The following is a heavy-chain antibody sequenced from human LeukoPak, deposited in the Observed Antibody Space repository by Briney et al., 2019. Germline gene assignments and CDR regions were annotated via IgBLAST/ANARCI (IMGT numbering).Heavy chain of an antibody. J-gene: IGHJ4*02. CDR1: GFTFSNYA. D-gene: IGHD3-22*01. V-gene: IGHV3-23*01. CDR3: AKERYYYDSSGYDY. CDR2: ISYSGGST. Sequence: GGSLRLSCAASGFTFSNYAMSWVRQAPGKGLEWVSGISYSGGSTYYSDSVKGRFTVSRDNSKNTLYLQMNSLRAEDTAVYYCAKERYYYDSSGYDYWGQGTLVTVSS.